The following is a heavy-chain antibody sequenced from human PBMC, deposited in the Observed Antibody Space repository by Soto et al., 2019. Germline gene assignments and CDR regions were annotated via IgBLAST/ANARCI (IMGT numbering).Heavy chain of an antibody. CDR1: GYNFTGSG. Sequence: GGSLRLSCAASGYNFTGSGRRWVRQPPGKRLEWVATIGPDGGWQQDVDCVKGRLTIPRDNAKNALYLEMNSLKDEDTAVYFCASGRSLEIRGKGTMVTVSS. CDR2: IGPDGGWQ. V-gene: IGHV3-7*03. J-gene: IGHJ3*02. CDR3: ASGRSLEI.